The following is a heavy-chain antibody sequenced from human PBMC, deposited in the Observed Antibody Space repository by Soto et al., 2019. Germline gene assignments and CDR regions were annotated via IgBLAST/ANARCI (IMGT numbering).Heavy chain of an antibody. Sequence: QVQLQESGPGLVKPSQTLSLTCTVSGGSISSGDYYWSWIRQPPGKGLEWIGYIYYSGSTYCNPSLKSRVTISVDTSKNQCSLKLSSVTAADTAVYYCARDRYIVGYSYGGANYGMDVWGQGTTVTVSS. J-gene: IGHJ6*02. CDR1: GGSISSGDYY. CDR3: ARDRYIVGYSYGGANYGMDV. D-gene: IGHD5-18*01. CDR2: IYYSGST. V-gene: IGHV4-30-4*01.